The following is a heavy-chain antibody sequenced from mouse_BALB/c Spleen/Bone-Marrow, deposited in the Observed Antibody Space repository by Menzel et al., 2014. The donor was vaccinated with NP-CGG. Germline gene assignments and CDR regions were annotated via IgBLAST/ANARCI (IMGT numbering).Heavy chain of an antibody. J-gene: IGHJ2*01. CDR2: IYPGDGDT. CDR3: ARSGYGSNYDY. D-gene: IGHD1-1*01. CDR1: GYAFSSYW. V-gene: IGHV1-80*01. Sequence: QVQLQQSGAELVGPGSSVKISCKASGYAFSSYWMIWVKQRPGQGLEWIGQIYPGDGDTNYNVKFKGKATLTVDKSSSTAYMQLSSLTSEDSAVYFCARSGYGSNYDYWGQGTTLTVSS.